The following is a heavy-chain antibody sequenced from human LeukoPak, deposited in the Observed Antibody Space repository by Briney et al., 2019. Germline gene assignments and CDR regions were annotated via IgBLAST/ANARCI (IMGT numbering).Heavy chain of an antibody. V-gene: IGHV3-43*02. D-gene: IGHD1-26*01. CDR3: AKVFSGNYGLSDY. CDR1: GFTFGDYA. J-gene: IGHJ4*02. Sequence: GGSLRLSCAASGFTFGDYAMHWVRQPPGKGLEWVSLISGDGGSTYYADSVKGRFTISRDNSKNSLYLQMNSLRTEDTALYYCAKVFSGNYGLSDYWGQGTLVTVSS. CDR2: ISGDGGST.